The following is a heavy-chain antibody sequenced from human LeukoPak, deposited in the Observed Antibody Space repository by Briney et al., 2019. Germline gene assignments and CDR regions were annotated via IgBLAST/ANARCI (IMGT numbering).Heavy chain of an antibody. D-gene: IGHD2-21*01. Sequence: SETLSLTCAVYGGSFSGYYWSWIRQPPGKGLEWIGEINHSGSTNYNPSLKSRVTISVDTSKNQFSLKLSSVTAADTAVYYCARVWWDIPYAFGIWGQGTMVTVSS. V-gene: IGHV4-34*01. CDR1: GGSFSGYY. CDR2: INHSGST. CDR3: ARVWWDIPYAFGI. J-gene: IGHJ3*02.